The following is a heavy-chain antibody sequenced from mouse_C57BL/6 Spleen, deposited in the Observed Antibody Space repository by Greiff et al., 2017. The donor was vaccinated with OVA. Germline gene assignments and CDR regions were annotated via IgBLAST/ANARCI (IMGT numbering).Heavy chain of an antibody. D-gene: IGHD2-2*01. CDR3: ARSDGYDVGFAY. J-gene: IGHJ3*01. CDR1: GFTFTDYY. CDR2: IRNKANGYTT. Sequence: EVQLKESGGGLVQPGGSLSLSCAASGFTFTDYYMSWVRQPPGKALEWLGFIRNKANGYTTEYSASVKGRFTISRDNSQSILYLQMNALRAEDSATYYCARSDGYDVGFAYWGQGTLVTVSA. V-gene: IGHV7-3*01.